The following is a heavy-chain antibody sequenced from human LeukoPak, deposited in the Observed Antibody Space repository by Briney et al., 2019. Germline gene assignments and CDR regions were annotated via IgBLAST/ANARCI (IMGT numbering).Heavy chain of an antibody. CDR2: INPNSGGT. V-gene: IGHV1-2*02. J-gene: IGHJ3*01. Sequence: ASVKVSCKASGYTFTGYFMHWVRQAPGQGLEWMGWINPNSGGTSYLQNFQGRVTMTRDTSISTAYMDLSRLRSDDTAVFYCARDRAVAGTNLDAFDFWGQGTVVTVSS. CDR1: GYTFTGYF. CDR3: ARDRAVAGTNLDAFDF. D-gene: IGHD6-19*01.